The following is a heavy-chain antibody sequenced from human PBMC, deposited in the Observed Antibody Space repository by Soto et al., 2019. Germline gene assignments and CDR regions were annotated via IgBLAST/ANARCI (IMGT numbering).Heavy chain of an antibody. CDR3: AKDNHYYGSGDYDY. CDR1: GFTFDDYA. D-gene: IGHD3-10*01. Sequence: EVQLVESGGGLVQPGRSLRLSCAASGFTFDDYAMHWVRQAPGKGLEWVSGISWNSGSIGYADSVKGRFTISRDNAKNSLYLQMNSLRAEDTALYYCAKDNHYYGSGDYDYWGQGTLVTVSS. J-gene: IGHJ4*02. V-gene: IGHV3-9*01. CDR2: ISWNSGSI.